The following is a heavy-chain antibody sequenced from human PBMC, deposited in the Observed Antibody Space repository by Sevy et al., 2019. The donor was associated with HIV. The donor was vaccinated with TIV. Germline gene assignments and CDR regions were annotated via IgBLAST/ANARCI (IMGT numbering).Heavy chain of an antibody. J-gene: IGHJ4*01. V-gene: IGHV3-20*04. CDR2: IIWNGGAT. CDR3: AREKSCGGDCYYFDY. Sequence: GGSLILSCAASEFTFDDYGMSWVRHAPGKGLEWVSAIIWNGGATSYADSVKDRFSISRDNTKNSLYLQMNSLRAEDTAFYFCAREKSCGGDCYYFDYWGHGTLVTVSS. CDR1: EFTFDDYG. D-gene: IGHD2-21*02.